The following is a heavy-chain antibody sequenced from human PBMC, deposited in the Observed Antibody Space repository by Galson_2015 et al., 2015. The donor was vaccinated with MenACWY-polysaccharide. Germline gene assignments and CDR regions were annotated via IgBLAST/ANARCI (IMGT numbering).Heavy chain of an antibody. CDR1: GASISSGSHY. Sequence: TLSLTCAVSGASISSGSHYWSWFRQYPGKNLEWIAYIYYNGRSNYNPSLRSRVSISMDMSKNQFSLNLGSVTAADTAVYFYAGIPATETSYGWFDPWGQGTLGTVSS. J-gene: IGHJ5*02. D-gene: IGHD4-17*01. V-gene: IGHV4-31*11. CDR2: IYYNGRS. CDR3: AGIPATETSYGWFDP.